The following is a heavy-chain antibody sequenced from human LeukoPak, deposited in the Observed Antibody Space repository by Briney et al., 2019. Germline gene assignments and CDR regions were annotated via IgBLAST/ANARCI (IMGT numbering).Heavy chain of an antibody. D-gene: IGHD3-10*01. CDR3: ARDRGPYGSGSYCWFDP. Sequence: SVKVSCTASGGTFSSYAISWVRQAPGQGLEWMGGIIPIFGTANYAQKFQGRVTITTDESTSTAYMELSSLRSEDTAVYYCARDRGPYGSGSYCWFDPWGQGTLVTVSS. J-gene: IGHJ5*02. CDR2: IIPIFGTA. V-gene: IGHV1-69*05. CDR1: GGTFSSYA.